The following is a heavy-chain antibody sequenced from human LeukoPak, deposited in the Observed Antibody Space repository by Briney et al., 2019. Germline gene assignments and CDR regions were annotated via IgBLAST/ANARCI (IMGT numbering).Heavy chain of an antibody. Sequence: PGGSLRLSCAASGFTFSSYAMSWVRQAPGKGLEWVSAISGSGGSTYYADSVKGRFTISRDNSKNTLYLQMNSLRAEDTAVYYCAEDKRVAVTGMSYYWGQGTLVTVSS. V-gene: IGHV3-23*01. CDR1: GFTFSSYA. J-gene: IGHJ4*02. CDR3: AEDKRVAVTGMSYY. CDR2: ISGSGGST. D-gene: IGHD6-19*01.